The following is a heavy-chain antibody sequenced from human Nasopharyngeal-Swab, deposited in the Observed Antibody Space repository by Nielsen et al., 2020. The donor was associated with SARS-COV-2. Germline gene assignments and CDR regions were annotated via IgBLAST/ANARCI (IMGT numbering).Heavy chain of an antibody. J-gene: IGHJ4*02. CDR3: ARASDPPVQLFLPPDY. CDR2: IDQSGLEE. V-gene: IGHV3-7*01. D-gene: IGHD5-24*01. CDR1: GFTFHSYW. Sequence: GGSLRLSCVGSGFTFHSYWVNWVRQAPGKGLEWVANIDQSGLEEYYVDSVKGRFTISRDNAKNSLYLQMNSLRADDTAVYYCARASDPPVQLFLPPDYWGQGTLVTVSS.